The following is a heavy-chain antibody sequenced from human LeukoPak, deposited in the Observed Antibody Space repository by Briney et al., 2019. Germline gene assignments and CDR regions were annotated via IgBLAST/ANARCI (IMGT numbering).Heavy chain of an antibody. D-gene: IGHD4-17*01. Sequence: PSETLSLTGAVYGGSFSGYYWSWIRQPPGKGLEWIGEINHSGSTNYNPSLESRVTISVDTSKNQFSLKLSSVTAADTAVYYCARVYDYGDPLFDYWGQGTLVTVSS. V-gene: IGHV4-34*01. CDR3: ARVYDYGDPLFDY. CDR2: INHSGST. J-gene: IGHJ4*02. CDR1: GGSFSGYY.